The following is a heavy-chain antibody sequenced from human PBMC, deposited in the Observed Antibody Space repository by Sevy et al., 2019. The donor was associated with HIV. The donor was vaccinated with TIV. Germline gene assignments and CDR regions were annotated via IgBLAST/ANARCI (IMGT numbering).Heavy chain of an antibody. J-gene: IGHJ4*02. CDR1: GYTLTELS. D-gene: IGHD3-22*01. CDR2: FVPEDGET. Sequence: ASVKVSCKVSGYTLTELSMHWVRQAPGKGLEWMGGFVPEDGETIYAQKFQGRVTMTEDTSTDTAYMELSSLRSEDTAVYYCVTHPGVYDSSGYSYWGQGTLVTVSS. CDR3: VTHPGVYDSSGYSY. V-gene: IGHV1-24*01.